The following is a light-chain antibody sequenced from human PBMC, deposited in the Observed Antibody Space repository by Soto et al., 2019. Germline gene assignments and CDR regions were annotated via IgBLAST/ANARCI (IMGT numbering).Light chain of an antibody. J-gene: IGKJ2*01. CDR2: GAS. V-gene: IGKV3-20*01. CDR1: QSVSGNS. CDR3: QQYGSSPYT. Sequence: EIVLTQSPGTLSLSPGDGATLSCRASQSVSGNSLAWYQQKPGQAPRLLIYGASTRATGIPDKFSGSGSGTDFPLPISGLEPEYFAVYYCQQYGSSPYTFGQGTKLEIK.